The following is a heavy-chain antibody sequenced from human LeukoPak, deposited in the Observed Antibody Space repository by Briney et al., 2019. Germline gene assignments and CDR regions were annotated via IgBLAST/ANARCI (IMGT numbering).Heavy chain of an antibody. CDR1: GGSISSYY. V-gene: IGHV4-59*08. Sequence: PSETLSLTCTVPGGSISSYYWSWIRQPPGKGLEWIGYIYYSGSTNYNPSLKSRVTISVDTSKNQFSLKLSSVTAADTAVYYCARLGCSSTSCSYFDYRGQGTLVTVSS. CDR2: IYYSGST. CDR3: ARLGCSSTSCSYFDY. J-gene: IGHJ4*02. D-gene: IGHD2-2*01.